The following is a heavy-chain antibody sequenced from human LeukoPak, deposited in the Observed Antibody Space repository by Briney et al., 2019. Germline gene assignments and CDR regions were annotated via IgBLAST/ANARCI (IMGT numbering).Heavy chain of an antibody. D-gene: IGHD4-17*01. CDR1: GDSVSSNNAA. J-gene: IGHJ5*02. Sequence: SQALSLTCAISGDSVSSNNAAWVWIRQSPSRGLEWLGRTYYRSKWYHDYAVSVKSRISFNPDTSKNQFFLQLNSVTPEDTAVYYCARDVNGAFTRSWFDPWGQGTRVTVS. V-gene: IGHV6-1*01. CDR3: ARDVNGAFTRSWFDP. CDR2: TYYRSKWYH.